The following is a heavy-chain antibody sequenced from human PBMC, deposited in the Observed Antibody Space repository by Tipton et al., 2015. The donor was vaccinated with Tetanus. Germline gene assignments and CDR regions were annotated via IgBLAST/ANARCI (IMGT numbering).Heavy chain of an antibody. D-gene: IGHD1-1*01. Sequence: TLSLTCAVYGGSFSGYYCTWIRQSPGKGLEWIGEIHPSGSVFYSPSLKSRVTMLLDTSANQFSLKLTSVTAADTAAYYCARGEDQYKSGKFWGQGTLVTVSS. CDR1: GGSFSGYY. CDR3: ARGEDQYKSGKF. J-gene: IGHJ4*02. V-gene: IGHV4-34*01. CDR2: IHPSGSV.